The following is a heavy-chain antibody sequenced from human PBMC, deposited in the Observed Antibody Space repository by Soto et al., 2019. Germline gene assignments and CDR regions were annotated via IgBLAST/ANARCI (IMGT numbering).Heavy chain of an antibody. J-gene: IGHJ4*02. D-gene: IGHD2-15*01. CDR2: TRNKANSYTT. CDR3: VGYCSGGSCYWAGY. Sequence: EVQLVESGGGLVQPGGSLRLSCAASGFTFSDHYMDWVRQAPEKGLEWVGRTRNKANSYTTEYAASVKGRFTISRDDSKNSLYLQMNSLKTEDTAVYYCVGYCSGGSCYWAGYWGQGTLVTVSS. CDR1: GFTFSDHY. V-gene: IGHV3-72*01.